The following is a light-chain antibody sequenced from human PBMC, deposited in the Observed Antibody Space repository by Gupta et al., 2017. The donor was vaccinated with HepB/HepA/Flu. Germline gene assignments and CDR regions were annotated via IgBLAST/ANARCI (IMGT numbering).Light chain of an antibody. CDR3: QQLNSYPIT. V-gene: IGKV1-9*01. Sequence: DIQLTQSPSFLSASLGDRVTITCRASQDISSYLIWYQQKPGKAPKLLIYSASTLQSGVPSRFSGSGSGTEFTLTSSSVQPEDFATYYCQQLNSYPITFGQGTRLDIK. J-gene: IGKJ5*01. CDR1: QDISSY. CDR2: SAS.